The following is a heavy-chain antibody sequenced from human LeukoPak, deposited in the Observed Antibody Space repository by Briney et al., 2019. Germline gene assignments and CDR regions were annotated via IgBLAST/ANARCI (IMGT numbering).Heavy chain of an antibody. CDR1: GGSISSGGYS. J-gene: IGHJ5*02. CDR2: IYYSGST. CDR3: ARVGGLPPEYNWFDP. V-gene: IGHV4-30-4*07. Sequence: SETLSLTCAVSGGSISSGGYSWSWIRQPPGKGLEWIGYIYYSGSTYYNPSLKSRVTISVDTSKNQFSLKLSSVTAADTAVYYCARVGGLPPEYNWFDPWGQGTLVTVSS. D-gene: IGHD6-25*01.